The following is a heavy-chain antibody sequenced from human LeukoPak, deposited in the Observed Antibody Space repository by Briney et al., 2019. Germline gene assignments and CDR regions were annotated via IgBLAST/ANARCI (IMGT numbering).Heavy chain of an antibody. J-gene: IGHJ4*02. CDR1: GFTFSNYA. Sequence: GGSLRLSCAASGFTFSNYAMSWVRQAPEKGLEWVSGISGSSGTTYYADSVQGRFTISRDNSKDTLYLQMNSLRDEDTAVYYCAKSWSCVQYNDWLCYFDYWGQGTLVTVSS. V-gene: IGHV3-23*01. D-gene: IGHD3-9*01. CDR2: ISGSSGTT. CDR3: AKSWSCVQYNDWLCYFDY.